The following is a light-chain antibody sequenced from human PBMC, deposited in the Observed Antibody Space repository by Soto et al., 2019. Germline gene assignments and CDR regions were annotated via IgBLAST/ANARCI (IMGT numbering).Light chain of an antibody. CDR1: ENSASY. Sequence: IQMTQSPSSLSASVGDRVTVNCRTSENSASYVSWFQQRPGKAPNLLIYSASTLHTGVSSRFNGNGSGTHFTLTVERLQAEDVATYYCQQTFSLPYTFGQGTKVEI. CDR2: SAS. V-gene: IGKV1-39*01. J-gene: IGKJ2*01. CDR3: QQTFSLPYT.